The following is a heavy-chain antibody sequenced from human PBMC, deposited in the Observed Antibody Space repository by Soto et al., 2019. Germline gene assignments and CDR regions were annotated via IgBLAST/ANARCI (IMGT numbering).Heavy chain of an antibody. J-gene: IGHJ6*02. CDR1: GFTFSSYS. V-gene: IGHV3-21*01. Sequence: EVQLVESGGGLVKPGGSLRLSCAASGFTFSSYSMNWVRQAPGKELEWVSSISSSSSYIYYADSVKGRFTISRDNAKNSLYLQMNSLGAEDTAVYYCAIALNPTGVLQHYYYGMGVWGQGTTVTVSS. CDR3: AIALNPTGVLQHYYYGMGV. CDR2: ISSSSSYI. D-gene: IGHD4-4*01.